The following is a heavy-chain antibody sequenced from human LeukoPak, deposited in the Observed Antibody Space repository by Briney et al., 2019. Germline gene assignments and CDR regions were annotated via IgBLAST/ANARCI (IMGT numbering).Heavy chain of an antibody. J-gene: IGHJ4*02. Sequence: SETLSLTCTVSGGSISSGDYYWSWIRQPPGKGLEWIGYIYYSGSTYYNPSLKSRVTISVDTSKNQFSLKLSSVTAADTAVYYCARLRWFGEFYHIISSDYYFDYWGQGTLVTVSS. CDR2: IYYSGST. D-gene: IGHD3-10*01. V-gene: IGHV4-30-4*01. CDR3: ARLRWFGEFYHIISSDYYFDY. CDR1: GGSISSGDYY.